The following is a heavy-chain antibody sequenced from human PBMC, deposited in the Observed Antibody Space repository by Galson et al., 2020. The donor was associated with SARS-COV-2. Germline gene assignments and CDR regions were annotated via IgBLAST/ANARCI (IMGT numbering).Heavy chain of an antibody. J-gene: IGHJ4*02. CDR2: IFHSGST. Sequence: SETLSLTCAVSGGSITSYNWWNWVRQPPGKGLEWIGEIFHSGSTNYNPSLKSRVTISLDESKNQFSLNLYSVTAADTAVYYCARGGGYYFDYWSQGTLVTVSS. V-gene: IGHV4-4*02. CDR3: ARGGGYYFDY. CDR1: GGSITSYNW.